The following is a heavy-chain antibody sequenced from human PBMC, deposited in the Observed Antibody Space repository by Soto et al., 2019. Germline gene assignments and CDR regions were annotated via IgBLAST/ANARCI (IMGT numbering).Heavy chain of an antibody. V-gene: IGHV3-23*01. D-gene: IGHD3-10*01. J-gene: IGHJ6*03. Sequence: GGSLRLSCAASGFTFSSYAMSWVRQAPGKGLEWVSAISGSGGSTYYADSVKGRFTISRDNSKNTLYLQMNSLRAEDSAVYYCAKLLLWFGAHYYMDVWGKGTTVTVSS. CDR3: AKLLLWFGAHYYMDV. CDR2: ISGSGGST. CDR1: GFTFSSYA.